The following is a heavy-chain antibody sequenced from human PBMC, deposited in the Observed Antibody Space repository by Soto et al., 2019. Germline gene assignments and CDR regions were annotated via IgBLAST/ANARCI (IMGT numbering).Heavy chain of an antibody. CDR3: AKEMYYYDSSGYYPPFDY. V-gene: IGHV3-23*01. CDR1: GFTFSSYA. J-gene: IGHJ4*02. Sequence: EVQLLESGGGLVQPGGPLRLSCAASGFTFSSYAMSWVRQTPGKGLEWVSGVSGSGSSTYYADSVKGRFTISRDNSKNTLYLQMNSLRAEDTAVYYCAKEMYYYDSSGYYPPFDYWGQGTLVTVSS. D-gene: IGHD3-22*01. CDR2: VSGSGSST.